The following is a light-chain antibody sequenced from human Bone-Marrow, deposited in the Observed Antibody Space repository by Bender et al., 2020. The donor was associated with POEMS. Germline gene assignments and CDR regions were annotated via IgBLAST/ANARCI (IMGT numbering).Light chain of an antibody. V-gene: IGLV2-11*01. CDR3: SSWDDSLSGWV. CDR2: DVS. Sequence: QSALTQPRSVSASPGQSVTISCTGTSSDVGYYNFVSWYQQHPGKAPKVIIFDVSQRPSGVPARFSGSKSGTSASLAISDIQSEDEGDYYCSSWDDSLSGWVFGGGTKLTVL. CDR1: SSDVGYYNF. J-gene: IGLJ3*02.